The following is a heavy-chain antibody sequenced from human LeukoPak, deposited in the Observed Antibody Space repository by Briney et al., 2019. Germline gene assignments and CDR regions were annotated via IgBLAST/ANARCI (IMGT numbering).Heavy chain of an antibody. V-gene: IGHV1-8*03. CDR2: MNPNSGNT. CDR1: GYTFTSYD. CDR3: ARGSLYGSGSYYVYNWFDP. D-gene: IGHD3-10*01. Sequence: ASVKVSCKASGYTFTSYDINWVRQATGQGLEWMGWMNPNSGNTGYAQKFQGRVTITRNTSISIAYMELSSLRSEDTAVYYCARGSLYGSGSYYVYNWFDPWGQGTLVTVSS. J-gene: IGHJ5*02.